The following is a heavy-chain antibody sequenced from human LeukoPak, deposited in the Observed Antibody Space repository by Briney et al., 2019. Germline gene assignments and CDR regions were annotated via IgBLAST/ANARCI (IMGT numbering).Heavy chain of an antibody. CDR3: ARHTRMVVVVPDDAFDI. D-gene: IGHD2-2*01. CDR1: GYSFTSYR. CDR2: IYPGDSDT. J-gene: IGHJ3*02. Sequence: GESLKISCKGSGYSFTSYRIGWVRQMPGKGLEWMGIIYPGDSDTRYSPSFQGQVTISADKSISTAYLQWSSLKASDTAMYYCARHTRMVVVVPDDAFDIWGQGTMVTVSS. V-gene: IGHV5-51*01.